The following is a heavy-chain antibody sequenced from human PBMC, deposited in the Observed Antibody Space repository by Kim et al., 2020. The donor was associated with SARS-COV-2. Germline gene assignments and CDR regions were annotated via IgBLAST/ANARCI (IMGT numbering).Heavy chain of an antibody. D-gene: IGHD3-10*01. J-gene: IGHJ6*02. Sequence: GGSLRLSCAASGFTFSSYGMHWVRQAPGKGLEWVAVIWYDGSNKYYADSVKGRFTISRDNSKNTLYLQMNSLRAEDTAVYYCAKGRRIKGFGELYKQNLYYYGMDVWGQGTTVTVSS. V-gene: IGHV3-33*06. CDR2: IWYDGSNK. CDR1: GFTFSSYG. CDR3: AKGRRIKGFGELYKQNLYYYGMDV.